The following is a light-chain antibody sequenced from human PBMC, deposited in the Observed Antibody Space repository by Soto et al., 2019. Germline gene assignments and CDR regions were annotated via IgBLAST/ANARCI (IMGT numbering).Light chain of an antibody. CDR2: GVS. V-gene: IGKV3-20*01. CDR1: QSVSRGY. Sequence: IVLTQSPGTLSLSPGETATLSCRASQSVSRGYLAWYQQKPGQAPRVLIFGVSSRAIGVPNRFRGSGSGTDFTLTISRLEPEDFAVYYCQQYGSSPVFGPGTKVDIK. J-gene: IGKJ3*01. CDR3: QQYGSSPV.